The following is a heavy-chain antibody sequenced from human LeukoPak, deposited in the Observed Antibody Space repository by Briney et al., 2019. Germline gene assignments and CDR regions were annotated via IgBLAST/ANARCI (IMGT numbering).Heavy chain of an antibody. CDR2: INHSGST. J-gene: IGHJ5*02. V-gene: IGHV4-34*01. CDR3: ARVVLYSSGWYATPNWFDP. CDR1: GGSFSGYY. Sequence: SETLSLTCAVYGGSFSGYYWSWIRQPPGKGLEWIGEINHSGSTNYNPSLKSRVTISVDTSKNQFSLKLSSVTAADTAVYYCARVVLYSSGWYATPNWFDPWGQGTLVTVSS. D-gene: IGHD6-19*01.